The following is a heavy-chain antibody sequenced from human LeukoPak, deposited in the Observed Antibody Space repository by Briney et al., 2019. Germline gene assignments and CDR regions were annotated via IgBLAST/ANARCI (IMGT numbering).Heavy chain of an antibody. CDR2: IIPIFGTA. J-gene: IGHJ5*02. CDR1: GGTFSSYA. D-gene: IGHD2-15*01. V-gene: IGHV1-69*05. Sequence: SVKVSCKASGGTFSSYAISWVRQAPGQGLEWMGGIIPIFGTANYAQKFQGRVTITTDGSTSTAYMELSSLRSEDTAVYYCASEYCSGGSCFRGRRWFDPWGQGTLVTVSS. CDR3: ASEYCSGGSCFRGRRWFDP.